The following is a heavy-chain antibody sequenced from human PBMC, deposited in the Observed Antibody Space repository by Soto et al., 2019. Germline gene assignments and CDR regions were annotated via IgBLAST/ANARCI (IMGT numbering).Heavy chain of an antibody. CDR1: GGPITSSNW. J-gene: IGHJ4*02. CDR2: ISHSGTY. D-gene: IGHD3-16*01. V-gene: IGHV4-4*02. CDR3: ARDYDGLDY. Sequence: VQLHESGPELVKPSGTLSLSCAVSGGPITSSNWWGWVRQPPGKGLEWIGKISHSGTYDYNPSLKGRVTISVDRSKDQFFLNVRSVTAADTAIYYCARDYDGLDYWGQGILITVSS.